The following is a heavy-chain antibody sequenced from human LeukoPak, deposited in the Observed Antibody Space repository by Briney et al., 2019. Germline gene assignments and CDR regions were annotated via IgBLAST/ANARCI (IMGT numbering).Heavy chain of an antibody. CDR1: GLTFSSYS. Sequence: TGGSLRLSCAASGLTFSSYSMNWVRQAPGKGLEWVSSISSSSSYIYYADSVKGRFTISRDNAKNSLYLQMNSLRAEDTAVYYCARDLRVDFWSGPSGAEPNAFDIWGQGTMVTVSS. V-gene: IGHV3-21*01. CDR3: ARDLRVDFWSGPSGAEPNAFDI. J-gene: IGHJ3*02. D-gene: IGHD3-3*01. CDR2: ISSSSSYI.